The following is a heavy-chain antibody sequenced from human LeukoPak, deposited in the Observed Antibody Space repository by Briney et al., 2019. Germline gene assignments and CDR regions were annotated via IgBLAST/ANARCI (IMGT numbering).Heavy chain of an antibody. V-gene: IGHV4-31*03. CDR3: ARDCSSTSCYLI. J-gene: IGHJ4*02. CDR1: GDSISSGGYY. Sequence: PSQTLSLTCTVSGDSISSGGYYWTWIRQLPGKGLEWIGYISDSGSTYYNPSLKSRITTSIDTSKNQFSLRLSSVTAADTAVYYCARDCSSTSCYLIWCQGTLVTVSS. CDR2: ISDSGST. D-gene: IGHD2-2*01.